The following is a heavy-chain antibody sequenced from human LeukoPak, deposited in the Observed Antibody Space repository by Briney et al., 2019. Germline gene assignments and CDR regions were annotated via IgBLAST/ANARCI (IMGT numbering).Heavy chain of an antibody. Sequence: PSQTLSLTCTVSGDSISSGDYYWTWIRQPPGKVLEWIGCIYYNGITYYNPSLKSRVIISVDQPKKQFSLKLSSVTAADTAVYYCAGAVTGYYLSHYYFPYWGRGTLVTVSS. CDR1: GDSISSGDYY. V-gene: IGHV4-30-4*01. CDR3: AGAVTGYYLSHYYFPY. CDR2: IYYNGIT. D-gene: IGHD3-9*01. J-gene: IGHJ4*02.